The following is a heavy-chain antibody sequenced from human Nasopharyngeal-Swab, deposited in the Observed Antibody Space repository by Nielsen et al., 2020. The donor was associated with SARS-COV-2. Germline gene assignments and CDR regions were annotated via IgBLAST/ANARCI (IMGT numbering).Heavy chain of an antibody. V-gene: IGHV5-51*01. CDR2: IYPGDSDI. CDR3: ARPYSSDWSRIDY. D-gene: IGHD6-19*01. J-gene: IGHJ4*02. CDR1: GYSFTSYW. Sequence: KVSCKGSGYSFTSYWIGWVRQMPGKGLEWMGIIYPGDSDIRYSPSFQGQVTISADKSISTAYMQWTSLKASDTAIYYCARPYSSDWSRIDYWGQGTLATVSS.